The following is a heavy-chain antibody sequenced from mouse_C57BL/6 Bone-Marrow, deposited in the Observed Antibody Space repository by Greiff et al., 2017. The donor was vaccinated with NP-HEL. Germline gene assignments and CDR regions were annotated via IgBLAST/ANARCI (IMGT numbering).Heavy chain of an antibody. CDR3: ARRGLYAMDY. J-gene: IGHJ4*01. CDR2: IYPGDGDT. V-gene: IGHV1-82*01. Sequence: VQLQQSGPELVKPGASVKISCKASGYAFSSSWMNWVKQRPGKGLEWIGRIYPGDGDTNYNGKFKGKATLTADKSSSTAYMQLSSLTSENSAVYFCARRGLYAMDYWGKGTSVTVSS. CDR1: GYAFSSSW.